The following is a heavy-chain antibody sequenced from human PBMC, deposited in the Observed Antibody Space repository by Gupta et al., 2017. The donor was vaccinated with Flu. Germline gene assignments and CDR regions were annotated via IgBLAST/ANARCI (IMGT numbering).Heavy chain of an antibody. CDR3: ARTGGAVASLYHFDY. D-gene: IGHD6-19*01. V-gene: IGHV4-38-2*01. CDR2: IYHSGST. Sequence: QVQLQESGPGLVKPSETLSLTCDVSGYSISSGYYWGWIRQPPGKGLEWIGNIYHSGSTYYNPSLKSRVTISVDTSKNQFSMKLNSVTAADTAVFYCARTGGAVASLYHFDYWGQGALVTVSS. J-gene: IGHJ4*02. CDR1: GYSISSGYY.